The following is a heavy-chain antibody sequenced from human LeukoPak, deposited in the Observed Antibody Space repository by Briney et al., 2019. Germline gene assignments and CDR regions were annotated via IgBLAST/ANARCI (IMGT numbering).Heavy chain of an antibody. CDR3: AKGPRYSYGYGY. Sequence: GGSLRLSCAASGFTFSSYAMHWVRQAPGKGLEWVSAISGSGGSTYYADSVKGRFTISRDNSKNTLYLQMNSLRAEDTAVYYCAKGPRYSYGYGYWGQGTLVTVSS. V-gene: IGHV3-23*01. D-gene: IGHD5-18*01. CDR2: ISGSGGST. J-gene: IGHJ4*02. CDR1: GFTFSSYA.